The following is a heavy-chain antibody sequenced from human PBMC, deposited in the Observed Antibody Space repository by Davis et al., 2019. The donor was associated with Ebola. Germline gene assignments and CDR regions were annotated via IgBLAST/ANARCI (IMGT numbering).Heavy chain of an antibody. J-gene: IGHJ4*02. CDR1: GFTFSGYW. V-gene: IGHV3-74*01. CDR2: ISSDGSST. D-gene: IGHD1-1*01. CDR3: ARDHPEGKVLNY. Sequence: HTGGSLRLSCTASGFTFSGYWMHWVRQAPGKGLVWVSRISSDGSSTNYADSVKGRFTISRDNARNTLFLQMDSLGVEDTAVYYCARDHPEGKVLNYWGQGTLVTVSS.